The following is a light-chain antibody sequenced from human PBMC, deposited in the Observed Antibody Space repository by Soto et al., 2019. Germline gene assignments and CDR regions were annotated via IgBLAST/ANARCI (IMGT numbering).Light chain of an antibody. CDR3: QEYRSSRT. V-gene: IGKV3-20*01. CDR1: QSVTSSY. Sequence: IVCTQSPGTLSLSPGERATLSCRASQSVTSSYLACYQQKPGQAPRPLINGASTRATGIPARRSGGGSGKDFTLTLSRLEAQGFAGSCCQEYRSSRTFGQGTKVDIK. CDR2: GAS. J-gene: IGKJ1*01.